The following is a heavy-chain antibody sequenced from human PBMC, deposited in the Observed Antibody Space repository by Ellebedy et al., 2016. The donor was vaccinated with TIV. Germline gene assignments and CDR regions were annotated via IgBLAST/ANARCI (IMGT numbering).Heavy chain of an antibody. CDR2: IGSRSGIF. J-gene: IGHJ4*02. V-gene: IGHV3-48*02. CDR3: ARDENYGAEVIDY. D-gene: IGHD4-17*01. Sequence: PGGSLRLSCEASRFTFSTYSMNWVRQAPGKGLEWISYIGSRSGIFRYADSVKGRFTISRDNVKNSLYLQMNSLRDEDTAVYYCARDENYGAEVIDYWGQGTLVTVSS. CDR1: RFTFSTYS.